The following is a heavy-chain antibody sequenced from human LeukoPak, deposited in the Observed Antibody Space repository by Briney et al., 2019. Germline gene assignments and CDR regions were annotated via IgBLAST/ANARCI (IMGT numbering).Heavy chain of an antibody. Sequence: SVKVSCKASGGTLSSYAISWVRQAPGQGLEWMGGIIPIFGTANYAQKFQGRVTITADESTSTAYMELSSLRSEGTAVYYCARAYYDFWSGYSVFDYWGPGTLVTVSS. CDR3: ARAYYDFWSGYSVFDY. CDR1: GGTLSSYA. V-gene: IGHV1-69*13. CDR2: IIPIFGTA. J-gene: IGHJ4*02. D-gene: IGHD3-3*01.